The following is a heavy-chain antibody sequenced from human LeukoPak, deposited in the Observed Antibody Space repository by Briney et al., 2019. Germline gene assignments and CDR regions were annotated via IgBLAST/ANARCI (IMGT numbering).Heavy chain of an antibody. CDR2: ISSSSSYI. CDR3: ARDFRIVGALDY. D-gene: IGHD1-26*01. Sequence: GGSLRLSCAASGFTFSSYSMNWVRQAPGKGLEWVSSISSSSSYIYYADSVKGRFTISRDNAKISLYLQMNSLRAEDTAVYYCARDFRIVGALDYWGQGTLVTVSS. V-gene: IGHV3-21*01. J-gene: IGHJ4*02. CDR1: GFTFSSYS.